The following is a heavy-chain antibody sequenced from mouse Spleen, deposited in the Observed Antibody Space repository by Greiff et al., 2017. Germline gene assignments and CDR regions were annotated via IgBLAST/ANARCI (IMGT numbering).Heavy chain of an antibody. CDR2: ISSGGSYT. J-gene: IGHJ1*01. CDR3: ARRRRNWYFDV. V-gene: IGHV5-9*02. D-gene: IGHD2-12*01. CDR1: GFAFSSYD. Sequence: EVQLQESGGGLVKPGGSLKLSCAASGFAFSSYDMSWVRQTPEKRLAWVATISSGGSYTYYPDSVKGRFTISRDNARNTLYLQMSSLRSEDTALYYCARRRRNWYFDVWGAGTTVTVSS.